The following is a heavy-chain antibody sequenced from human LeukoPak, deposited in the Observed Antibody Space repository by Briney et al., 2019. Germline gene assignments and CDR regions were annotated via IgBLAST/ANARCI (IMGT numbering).Heavy chain of an antibody. V-gene: IGHV3-30*04. Sequence: GGSLRLSCAVSGFSLSSKVVHWVRQVPGKGLEWLAGISYDGINKYYADSVKGRFTIARDTSKNTLFLQMNSLRAEDTAVYYCARSFVSETYFYYFDYWGRGTLVTVSS. CDR3: ARSFVSETYFYYFDY. J-gene: IGHJ4*02. D-gene: IGHD1-26*01. CDR1: GFSLSSKV. CDR2: ISYDGINK.